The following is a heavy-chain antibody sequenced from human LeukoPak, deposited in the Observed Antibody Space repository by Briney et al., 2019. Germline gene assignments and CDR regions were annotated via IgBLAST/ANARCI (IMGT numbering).Heavy chain of an antibody. D-gene: IGHD4-17*01. CDR2: IKQDGSEK. V-gene: IGHV3-7*01. J-gene: IGHJ4*02. Sequence: GRSLRLSCTASGFTFSSYWMSWVRQAPGKGLEWVANIKQDGSEKYYVDSVKGRFTISRDNAKNSLYLQMNSLRTEDTAVYYCARSGGDYGDHGLDYWGQGTLVTVSS. CDR1: GFTFSSYW. CDR3: ARSGGDYGDHGLDY.